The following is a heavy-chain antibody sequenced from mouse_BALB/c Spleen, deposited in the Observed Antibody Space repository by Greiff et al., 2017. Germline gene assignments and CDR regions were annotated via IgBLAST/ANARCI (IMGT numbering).Heavy chain of an antibody. CDR2: INPSTGYT. D-gene: IGHD1-1*01. J-gene: IGHJ4*01. CDR3: ASPDYYGSSDYAMDY. V-gene: IGHV1-7*01. Sequence: QVQLKQSGAELAKPGASVKMSCKASGYTFTSYWMHWVKQRPGQGLEWIGYINPSTGYTEYNQKFKDKATLTADKSSSTAYMQLSSLTSEDSAVYYCASPDYYGSSDYAMDYWGQGTSVTVSS. CDR1: GYTFTSYW.